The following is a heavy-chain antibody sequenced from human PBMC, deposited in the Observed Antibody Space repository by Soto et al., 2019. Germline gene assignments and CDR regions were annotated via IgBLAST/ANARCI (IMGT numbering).Heavy chain of an antibody. CDR2: ISSSSSYI. D-gene: IGHD4-17*01. V-gene: IGHV3-21*01. Sequence: GGSLRLSCAASGFTFSSYSMNWVRQAPGKGLEWVSSISSSSSYIYYADSVKGRFTISRDNAKNSLYLRMNSLRAEDTAVYYCASTIYGDYYFDYWGQGTLVTVSS. CDR1: GFTFSSYS. J-gene: IGHJ4*02. CDR3: ASTIYGDYYFDY.